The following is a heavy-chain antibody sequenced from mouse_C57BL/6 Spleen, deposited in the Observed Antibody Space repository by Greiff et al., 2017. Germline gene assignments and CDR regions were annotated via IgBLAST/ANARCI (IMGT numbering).Heavy chain of an antibody. CDR3: ARTAQATPDY. CDR2: INPNNGGT. J-gene: IGHJ2*01. V-gene: IGHV1-26*01. Sequence: VQLQQSGPELVKPGASVKISCKASGYTFTDYYMNWVKQSHGKSLEWIGDINPNNGGTSYNQKFKGKATLTVDKSSSTAYMELRSLTSEDSAVYYCARTAQATPDYWGQGTTLTVSS. CDR1: GYTFTDYY. D-gene: IGHD3-2*02.